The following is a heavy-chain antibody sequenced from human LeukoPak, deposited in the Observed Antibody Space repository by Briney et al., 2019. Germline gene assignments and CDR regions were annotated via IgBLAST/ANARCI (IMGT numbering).Heavy chain of an antibody. V-gene: IGHV3-73*01. CDR1: GFTFSGSA. J-gene: IGHJ4*02. D-gene: IGHD3-16*01. CDR2: IRSKANSCAT. Sequence: GGSLRLSCAASGFTFSGSAMHWVRQPSGKGLEWVGRIRSKANSCATAYAASVKGRFTISRDDSKNTAYLQMNSLKTEDTAVYYCTTGGYYFDYWGQGTLVTVSS. CDR3: TTGGYYFDY.